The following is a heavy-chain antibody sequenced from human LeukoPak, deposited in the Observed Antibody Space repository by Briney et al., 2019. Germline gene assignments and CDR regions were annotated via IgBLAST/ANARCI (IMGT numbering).Heavy chain of an antibody. Sequence: PSETLSLTCTVSGGSISSYYWSWIRQPAGKGLEWIGRIFSSGNTNYNPSLKTRVTMSVDTSKNQFSLKMTSVTAADTAVYYCARVGRVGPSDYGMDVWGQGTTVTVSS. J-gene: IGHJ6*02. V-gene: IGHV4-4*07. D-gene: IGHD3-10*01. CDR3: ARVGRVGPSDYGMDV. CDR2: IFSSGNT. CDR1: GGSISSYY.